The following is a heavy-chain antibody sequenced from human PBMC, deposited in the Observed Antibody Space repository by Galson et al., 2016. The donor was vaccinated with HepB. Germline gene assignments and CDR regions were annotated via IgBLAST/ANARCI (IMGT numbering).Heavy chain of an antibody. CDR3: IKDDRGSPSEGY. CDR1: GFNFDFYA. D-gene: IGHD6-6*01. V-gene: IGHV3-9*01. CDR2: IGWDSKDI. Sequence: SLRLSCAASGFNFDFYAMHWVRQVPGKGLEWVSGIGWDSKDIGYADSVKGRFTVSRDNTKNSLYLQMNSLRPEATALYYCIKDDRGSPSEGYWGQGTLVTVSS. J-gene: IGHJ4*02.